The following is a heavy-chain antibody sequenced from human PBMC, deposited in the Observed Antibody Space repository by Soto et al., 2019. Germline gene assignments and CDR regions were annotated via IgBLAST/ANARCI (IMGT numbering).Heavy chain of an antibody. CDR3: ARGGTINYYDSSGYYCPY. V-gene: IGHV1-3*01. CDR2: INAGNGNT. Sequence: ASVKVSCKASGYTFTTYAMHLVRQAPGQRLEWMGWINAGNGNTKYSQKFQGRVTITADKSTSTAYMELSSLRSEDTAVYYCARGGTINYYDSSGYYCPYWGQGTLVTVSS. CDR1: GYTFTTYA. J-gene: IGHJ4*02. D-gene: IGHD3-22*01.